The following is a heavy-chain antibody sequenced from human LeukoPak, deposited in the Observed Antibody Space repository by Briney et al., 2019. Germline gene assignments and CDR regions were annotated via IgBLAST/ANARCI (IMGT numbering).Heavy chain of an antibody. J-gene: IGHJ5*02. CDR1: GGSISSYY. Sequence: SETLSLTCTVSGGSISSYYWSWIRQPAGKGLEWIGRIYTSGSTNYNPSLKSRVTMSVDTSKNQFSLKLSSVTAADTAVYYCARGKSSSSLNWFDPWGQGTLVTVSS. CDR3: ARGKSSSSLNWFDP. D-gene: IGHD6-13*01. V-gene: IGHV4-4*07. CDR2: IYTSGST.